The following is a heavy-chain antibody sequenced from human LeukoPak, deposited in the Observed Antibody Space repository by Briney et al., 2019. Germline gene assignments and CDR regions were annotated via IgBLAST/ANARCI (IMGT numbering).Heavy chain of an antibody. Sequence: GESLQISFNGSGYRFTSYWIGWGRPVPGKGVGWMGIIYPGESDTRYSPSFQGQVTISADNSISTAYLQWSSLKASDTAMYYCARHVIYCSSTSCPDYYYYYYMDVWGKGTTVTVSS. CDR1: GYRFTSYW. CDR3: ARHVIYCSSTSCPDYYYYYYMDV. D-gene: IGHD2-2*01. CDR2: IYPGESDT. J-gene: IGHJ6*03. V-gene: IGHV5-51*01.